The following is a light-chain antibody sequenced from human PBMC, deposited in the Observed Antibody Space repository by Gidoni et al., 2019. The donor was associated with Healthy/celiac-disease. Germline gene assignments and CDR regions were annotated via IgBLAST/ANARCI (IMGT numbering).Light chain of an antibody. V-gene: IGKV3-20*01. Sequence: DIVLTQSPGTRPLSPGERSTLSCRASQSVSSSYLAWYQQKPGQAPRLLIYGASSRATGIPDRFSGSGSGTDFTLTISRLEPEDFAVYYCQQYGSSRTFGQGTKVESK. CDR3: QQYGSSRT. CDR1: QSVSSSY. CDR2: GAS. J-gene: IGKJ1*01.